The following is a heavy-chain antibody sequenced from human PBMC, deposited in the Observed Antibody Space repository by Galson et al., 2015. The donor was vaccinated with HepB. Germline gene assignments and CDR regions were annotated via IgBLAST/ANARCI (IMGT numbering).Heavy chain of an antibody. V-gene: IGHV3-30*02. J-gene: IGHJ4*02. CDR1: GFTFSRYG. D-gene: IGHD3-10*02. CDR3: AKDVRSSFGFEHPVDH. Sequence: SLRLSCAASGFTFSRYGMHWVRQPPGKGLEWVAFIRYDGSNKFYADSVRGRFTISRDHSRNILYLQMSSLRLGDTALYYCAKDVRSSFGFEHPVDHWGQGTMVSVSS. CDR2: IRYDGSNK.